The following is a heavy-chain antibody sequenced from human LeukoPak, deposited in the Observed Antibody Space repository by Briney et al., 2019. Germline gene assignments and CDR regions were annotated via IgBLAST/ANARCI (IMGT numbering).Heavy chain of an antibody. CDR3: AKRISAAQRAFDI. CDR2: IGSSGGST. J-gene: IGHJ3*02. CDR1: GFTFSSDA. V-gene: IGHV3-23*01. D-gene: IGHD2/OR15-2a*01. Sequence: GGSLRLSCAPSGFTFSSDAMSWVRQAPGKGLEWVSGIGSSGGSTYYADSVKGRFTISRDNSKNTMYPQMNSLRAEDTAVYYCAKRISAAQRAFDIWGQGTMVTVSS.